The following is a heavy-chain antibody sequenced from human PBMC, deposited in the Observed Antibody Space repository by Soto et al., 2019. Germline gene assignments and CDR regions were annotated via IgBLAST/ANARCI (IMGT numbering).Heavy chain of an antibody. Sequence: GGSLRLSCAASAFTFSNYAMSWVRQAPGKGLEWVSGIGGSGSSTYYADSVKGRFTISRDNSKNTVDLQMNSLRDEDTAIYYCAKHTTTVTAAFDNWGQGTLVTVSS. V-gene: IGHV3-23*01. CDR2: IGGSGSST. D-gene: IGHD4-17*01. CDR1: AFTFSNYA. J-gene: IGHJ4*02. CDR3: AKHTTTVTAAFDN.